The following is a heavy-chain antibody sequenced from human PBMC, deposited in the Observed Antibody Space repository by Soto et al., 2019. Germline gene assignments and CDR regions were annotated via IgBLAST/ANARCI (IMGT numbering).Heavy chain of an antibody. CDR2: ISWNSGSI. CDR3: AKAVGSYGNFDY. CDR1: GFTFDDYA. J-gene: IGHJ4*02. D-gene: IGHD5-18*01. V-gene: IGHV3-9*01. Sequence: EVQLVEAGGGLVQPGRSLRLSCAASGFTFDDYAMHWVRQAPGKGLEWVSGISWNSGSIGYADSVKGRFTISRDNAKNSLYLHMNSLRAEDTALYYCAKAVGSYGNFDYWGQGTLVTVSS.